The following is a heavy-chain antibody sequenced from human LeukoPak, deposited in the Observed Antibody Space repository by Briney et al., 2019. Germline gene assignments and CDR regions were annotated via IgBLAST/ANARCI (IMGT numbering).Heavy chain of an antibody. D-gene: IGHD4-17*01. Sequence: GGSLRLSCAASGFTFSSYSMNWVRQAPGKGLEWVSYISSSSSTIYYADSVKGRFTISRDNAKNSLYLQMNSLRAEDTAVYYCAKSDYGDYVGHFDYWGQGTLVTVPS. CDR2: ISSSSSTI. CDR1: GFTFSSYS. J-gene: IGHJ4*02. V-gene: IGHV3-48*01. CDR3: AKSDYGDYVGHFDY.